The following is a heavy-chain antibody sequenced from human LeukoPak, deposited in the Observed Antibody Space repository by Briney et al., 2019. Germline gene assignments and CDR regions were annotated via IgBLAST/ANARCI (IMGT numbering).Heavy chain of an antibody. CDR2: ISGSGGST. J-gene: IGHJ4*02. Sequence: GASLRLSCAASGFTFSSYAMSWVRQAPGKGLEWVSAISGSGGSTYYADSVKGRFTISRDNSKNTLYLQMNSLRAEDTAVYYCAKESPAYDSSGYYYPIDYWGQGTLVTVSS. CDR1: GFTFSSYA. CDR3: AKESPAYDSSGYYYPIDY. D-gene: IGHD3-22*01. V-gene: IGHV3-23*01.